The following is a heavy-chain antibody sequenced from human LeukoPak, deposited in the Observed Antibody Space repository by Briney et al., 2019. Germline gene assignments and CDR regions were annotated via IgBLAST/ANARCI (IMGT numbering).Heavy chain of an antibody. J-gene: IGHJ1*01. CDR1: GYSISSGYY. Sequence: SETRSLTCTVSGYSISSGYYWGWIRQPPGKGLERIGSIYHSGSTYYNPSLKSRVTISVDTSKNQFSLKLSSVTAADTAVYYCASSLWDFWSGYSFQHWGQGTLVTVSS. D-gene: IGHD3-3*01. V-gene: IGHV4-38-2*02. CDR2: IYHSGST. CDR3: ASSLWDFWSGYSFQH.